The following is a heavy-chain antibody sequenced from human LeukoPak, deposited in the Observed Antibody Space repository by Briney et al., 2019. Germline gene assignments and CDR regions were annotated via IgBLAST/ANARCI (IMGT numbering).Heavy chain of an antibody. CDR2: IWYDGSSK. CDR3: AREGIAADRGKLIDY. Sequence: GRSLRLSCAASGFTFSSYGMHWVRQAPGKGLEWVALIWYDGSSKHYADSVRGRFTISRDNSKNTLYLQMNSLRAEDTAVYYCAREGIAADRGKLIDYWGQGTLVTVSS. J-gene: IGHJ4*02. V-gene: IGHV3-33*01. CDR1: GFTFSSYG. D-gene: IGHD6-13*01.